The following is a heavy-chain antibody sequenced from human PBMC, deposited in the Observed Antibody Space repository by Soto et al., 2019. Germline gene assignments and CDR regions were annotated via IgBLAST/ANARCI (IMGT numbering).Heavy chain of an antibody. J-gene: IGHJ4*02. CDR3: ARGHSSWFGAF. V-gene: IGHV1-69*06. CDR2: IIPIFAST. CDR1: GGTFDNYA. D-gene: IGHD3-10*01. Sequence: QVQLVQSGTEVKKPGSSVKVSCTASGGTFDNYAIIWVRLAPGQGLEWMGGIIPIFASTYYAPKFQGRVTITADTSTNTAFMELSSLTSHDTAVYYCARGHSSWFGAFWGQGTLVTVSS.